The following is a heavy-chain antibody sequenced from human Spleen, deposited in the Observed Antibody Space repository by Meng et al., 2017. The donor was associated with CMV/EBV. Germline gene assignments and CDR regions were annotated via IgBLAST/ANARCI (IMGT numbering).Heavy chain of an antibody. D-gene: IGHD4/OR15-4a*01. Sequence: SETLSLTCAVSGASISSYYWSWVRQPPGKGLEWIGEINRSGSTNYNPSLKSRVTISVDTSKNQFSLKLSSVTAADTAVYYCARQMTMVQRDWGQGTLVTVSS. CDR3: ARQMTMVQRD. J-gene: IGHJ4*02. V-gene: IGHV4-34*01. CDR1: GASISSYY. CDR2: INRSGST.